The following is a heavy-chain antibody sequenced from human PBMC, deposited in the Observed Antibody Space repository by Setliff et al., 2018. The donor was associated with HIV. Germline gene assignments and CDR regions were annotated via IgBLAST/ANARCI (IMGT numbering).Heavy chain of an antibody. Sequence: PGGSLRLSCAASGFTFGTYAMSWVRQAPGNGLEWVSSISDIGDGTYYADSVKDRFTISRDNSKNMLYLQMTSLRAEDTATYYCAKAWGSGYPSFESALMFDVWGQGTLVTVSS. J-gene: IGHJ4*02. V-gene: IGHV3-23*01. D-gene: IGHD3-16*01. CDR2: ISDIGDGT. CDR1: GFTFGTYA. CDR3: AKAWGSGYPSFESALMFDV.